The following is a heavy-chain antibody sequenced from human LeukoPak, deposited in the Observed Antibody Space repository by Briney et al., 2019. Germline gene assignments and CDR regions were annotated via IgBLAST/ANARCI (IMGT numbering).Heavy chain of an antibody. CDR3: ARGFCSGTSCSPRWLYSYMDV. Sequence: GASVKVSCKASGYTFTTYGISWVRQAPGQGLEWMGWISVDSGNTNYAQKFQGRVAMTTDTSTSTAYMELRSLRSDDTAVYYCARGFCSGTSCSPRWLYSYMDVWGKGTSVTVSS. D-gene: IGHD2-2*01. J-gene: IGHJ6*03. CDR2: ISVDSGNT. V-gene: IGHV1-18*01. CDR1: GYTFTTYG.